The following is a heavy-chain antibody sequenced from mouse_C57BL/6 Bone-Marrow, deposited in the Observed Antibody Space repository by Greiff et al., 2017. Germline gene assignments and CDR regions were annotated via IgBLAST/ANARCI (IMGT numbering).Heavy chain of an antibody. V-gene: IGHV5-17*01. J-gene: IGHJ4*01. CDR3: AGVDY. Sequence: EVQLQQSGGGLVKPGGSLKLSCAASGFTFSDYGMHWVRQAPEKGLEWVAYISSGSSTIYYADTVKGRITISRDNAKNTMFLQMNSLRSEDTAMYYCAGVDYWGQGTSVTVSS. CDR2: ISSGSSTI. CDR1: GFTFSDYG.